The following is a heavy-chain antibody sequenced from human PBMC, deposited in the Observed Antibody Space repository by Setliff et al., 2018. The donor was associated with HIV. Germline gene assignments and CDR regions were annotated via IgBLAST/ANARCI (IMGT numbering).Heavy chain of an antibody. V-gene: IGHV4-34*01. CDR1: GGSLNGFY. CDR3: VRGWDDKVSTISAPYYYYIDV. CDR2: INHRGST. Sequence: SETLSLTCAFYGGSLNGFYWGWIRQSPGKGLEWIGEINHRGSTKYNPSLKSRVTIRVDMSKNQFSLEVTAVTAADTAVYYCVRGWDDKVSTISAPYYYYIDVWGKGTTVTVSS. D-gene: IGHD5-12*01. J-gene: IGHJ6*03.